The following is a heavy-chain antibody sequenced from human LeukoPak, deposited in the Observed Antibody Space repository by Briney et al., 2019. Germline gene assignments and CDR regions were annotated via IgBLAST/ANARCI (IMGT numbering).Heavy chain of an antibody. V-gene: IGHV6-1*01. CDR1: GDSVSSNSAA. CDR2: TYYRSKWYN. Sequence: SQTLSLTCAISGDSVSSNSAAWNWVRQSPSRGLEWLGRTYYRSKWYNAYAVSVKSRITINPDTSKNQFSLQLNSVTPEDTAVYFCARGGVGTTVSTFAYWGQGTLVTVS. J-gene: IGHJ4*02. D-gene: IGHD5/OR15-5a*01. CDR3: ARGGVGTTVSTFAY.